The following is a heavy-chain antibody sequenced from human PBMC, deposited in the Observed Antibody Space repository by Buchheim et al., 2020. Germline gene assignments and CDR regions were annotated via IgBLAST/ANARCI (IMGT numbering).Heavy chain of an antibody. CDR1: GFTFSSCW. CDR3: VGSTYNSAVFDY. D-gene: IGHD6-19*01. J-gene: IGHJ4*02. CDR2: INQDGSEK. Sequence: EVQLVETWGGLVQPGESLRLSCAASGFTFSSCWMYWFRQAPGKGLEWVANINQDGSEKHYVDSVKGRFTISRDNAKNSLDLQMKSLRADDTDVYYCVGSTYNSAVFDYWGQGAL. V-gene: IGHV3-7*01.